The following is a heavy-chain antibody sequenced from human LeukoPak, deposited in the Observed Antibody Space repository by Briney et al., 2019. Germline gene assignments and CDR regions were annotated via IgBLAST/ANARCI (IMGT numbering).Heavy chain of an antibody. CDR1: GGSISSYY. V-gene: IGHV4-34*01. CDR3: ARGGVYIPSYFDP. D-gene: IGHD3-22*01. CDR2: INHSGST. J-gene: IGHJ4*02. Sequence: PSETLSLTCTVSGGSISSYYWSWIRQPPGKGLEWIGEINHSGSTNYNPSLKSRVTISVDTSKNQFSLKLSSVTAADTAVYYCARGGVYIPSYFDPWGQGTLVTVSS.